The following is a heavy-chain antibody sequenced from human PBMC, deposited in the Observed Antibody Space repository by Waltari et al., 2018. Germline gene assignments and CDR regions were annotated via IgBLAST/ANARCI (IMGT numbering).Heavy chain of an antibody. CDR3: AGEKARYGFDV. CDR1: GFSMTRSY. J-gene: IGHJ6*02. V-gene: IGHV4-38-2*02. CDR2: VFHTGSP. Sequence: QLQESGPGLVKPSATLSLTCSVPGFSMTRSYWAWIRQPPGKGLEWIGSVFHTGSPSYNPSLKSRVTISVDSSKNQFTLRLTAVTAADTAVYYCAGEKARYGFDVWGQGTTVTVSS.